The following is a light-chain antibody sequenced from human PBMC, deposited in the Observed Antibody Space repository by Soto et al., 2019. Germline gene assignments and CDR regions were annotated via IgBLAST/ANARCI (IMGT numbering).Light chain of an antibody. CDR1: QSVSSSY. Sequence: IVSKQSPGTLSLSQGERATLSCRGSQSVSSSYLAWYQQKPGQAPRLLIYGASGRATGIPDRFSGSGSGTDFTLTISSLEPEDFAVYYCQQRSNWPPLTFGGGTKVDIK. CDR2: GAS. V-gene: IGKV3D-20*02. CDR3: QQRSNWPPLT. J-gene: IGKJ4*01.